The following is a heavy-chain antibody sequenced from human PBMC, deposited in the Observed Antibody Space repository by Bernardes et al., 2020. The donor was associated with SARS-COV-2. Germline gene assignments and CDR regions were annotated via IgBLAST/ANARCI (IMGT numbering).Heavy chain of an antibody. CDR1: GGSISSYY. V-gene: IGHV4-59*08. J-gene: IGHJ4*02. CDR3: ARGGGSRLGYFDY. D-gene: IGHD2-15*01. Sequence: SEPLPLTCTVSGGSISSYYWSWIRQPPGKGLEWIGYIYYSGSTNYNPSLKSRVTISVDTSKNQFSLKLSSVTAADTAVYYCARGGGSRLGYFDYGGQGTLVTVSS. CDR2: IYYSGST.